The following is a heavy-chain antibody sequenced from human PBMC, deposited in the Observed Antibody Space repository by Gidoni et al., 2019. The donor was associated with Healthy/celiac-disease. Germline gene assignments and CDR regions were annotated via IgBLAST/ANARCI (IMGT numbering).Heavy chain of an antibody. V-gene: IGHV3-33*01. CDR3: ARGGDIVVVPAAITIYYYGMDV. CDR2: IWYDGSNK. D-gene: IGHD2-2*01. J-gene: IGHJ6*02. Sequence: QVQLVESGGGVVQPGRSLRLSCAASGFTFSSYGMHWVRQAPGKGLEWVAVIWYDGSNKYYADSVKGRFTISRDNSKNTLYLQMNSLRAEDTAVYYCARGGDIVVVPAAITIYYYGMDVWGQGTTVTVSS. CDR1: GFTFSSYG.